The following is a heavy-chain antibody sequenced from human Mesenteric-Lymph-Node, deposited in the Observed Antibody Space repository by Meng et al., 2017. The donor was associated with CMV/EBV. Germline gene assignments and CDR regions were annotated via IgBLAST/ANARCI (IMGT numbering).Heavy chain of an antibody. CDR2: ISGGGT. Sequence: GESLKISCAASGFTFSSFAMSWVRQAPGRGLEWVSIISGGGTYYADSVKGRFTISRDNSKNTLYLQMNSLRAEDTAVYYCASQGSSGYLDYWGQGTLVTVSS. J-gene: IGHJ4*02. CDR3: ASQGSSGYLDY. V-gene: IGHV3-23*03. CDR1: GFTFSSFA. D-gene: IGHD3-22*01.